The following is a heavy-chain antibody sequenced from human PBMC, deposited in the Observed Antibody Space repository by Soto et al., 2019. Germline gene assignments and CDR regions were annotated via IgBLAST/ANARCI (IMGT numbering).Heavy chain of an antibody. V-gene: IGHV3-30-3*01. D-gene: IGHD5-12*01. CDR2: ISYDGSNK. Sequence: QTGGSLRLSCAASGFTFSSYAMHWVRQAPGKGLEWVAVISYDGSNKYYADSVKGRFTISRDNSKNTLYLQMNSLRAEDTAVYYCARGRIVTTIGRVRVWFDPWGQGTLVTVSS. CDR3: ARGRIVTTIGRVRVWFDP. CDR1: GFTFSSYA. J-gene: IGHJ5*02.